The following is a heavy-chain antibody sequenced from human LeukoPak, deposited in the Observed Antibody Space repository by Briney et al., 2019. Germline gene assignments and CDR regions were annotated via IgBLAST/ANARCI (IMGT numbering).Heavy chain of an antibody. CDR1: GFTFSSYS. V-gene: IGHV3-21*01. Sequence: GGSLRLSCAASGFTFSSYSMNWARQAPGKGLEWVSSISSSSSYIYYADSVKGRFTISRDNAKNSLYLQMNSLRAEDTAVYYCARDRCSSTSCYHDYWGQGTLVTVSS. D-gene: IGHD2-2*01. CDR2: ISSSSSYI. CDR3: ARDRCSSTSCYHDY. J-gene: IGHJ4*02.